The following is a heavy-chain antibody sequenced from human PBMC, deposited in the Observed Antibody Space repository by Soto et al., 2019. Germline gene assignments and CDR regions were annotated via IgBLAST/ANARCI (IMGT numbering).Heavy chain of an antibody. CDR3: ARDRLRGYDSSGFYS. J-gene: IGHJ4*02. Sequence: ASVKVSCKASGYTFTNYGITWVRQAPGQGLEWVGWISGHNGNTNFAQKLQDRVTMTTATSTSTAYLELRSLKSDDTAIYYCARDRLRGYDSSGFYSWGQGTMVTVS. D-gene: IGHD3-22*01. V-gene: IGHV1-18*01. CDR1: GYTFTNYG. CDR2: ISGHNGNT.